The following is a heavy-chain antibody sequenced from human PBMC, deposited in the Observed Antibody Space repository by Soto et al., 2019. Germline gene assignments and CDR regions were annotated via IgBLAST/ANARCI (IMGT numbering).Heavy chain of an antibody. D-gene: IGHD1-26*01. Sequence: VQSGPEVKKPGSSVRVSCKASGGSFPDFAVSWVRQAPGKGLEWMGGIIPLSTTANYAQRFQARVTITADVSINTAYMDVTSLTYDDTAVYYCAITPGGSHHALYFMDIWGQGTTVTVSS. CDR2: IIPLSTTA. V-gene: IGHV1-69*01. CDR3: AITPGGSHHALYFMDI. J-gene: IGHJ6*02. CDR1: GGSFPDFA.